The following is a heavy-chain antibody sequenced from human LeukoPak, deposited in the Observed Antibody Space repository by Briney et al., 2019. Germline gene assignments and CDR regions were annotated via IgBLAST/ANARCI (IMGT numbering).Heavy chain of an antibody. Sequence: SVEVSCKASGFTFTSSAVQWVRQARGQRLEWIGWIVVGSGNTNYAQKFQERVTITRDMSTSTAYMELSSLRSEDTAVCYCAAVPMIRTPPIDYWGQGTLVTVSS. CDR3: AAVPMIRTPPIDY. CDR1: GFTFTSSA. CDR2: IVVGSGNT. V-gene: IGHV1-58*01. J-gene: IGHJ4*02. D-gene: IGHD3-22*01.